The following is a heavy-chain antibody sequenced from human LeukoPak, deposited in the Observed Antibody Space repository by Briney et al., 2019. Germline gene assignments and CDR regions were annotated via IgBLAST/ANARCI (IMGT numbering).Heavy chain of an antibody. CDR3: AREYPPARAFDI. V-gene: IGHV4-59*01. CDR2: IYYSGST. J-gene: IGHJ3*02. Sequence: SETLSLTCTVPGGPIGSYYWSWIRQPPGKGLGWIGYIYYSGSTNYNLSLKSRVTISVDTSKNQFSRKLSSVTAADTAVYYCAREYPPARAFDIWGQGTMVTVSS. CDR1: GGPIGSYY. D-gene: IGHD2-2*02.